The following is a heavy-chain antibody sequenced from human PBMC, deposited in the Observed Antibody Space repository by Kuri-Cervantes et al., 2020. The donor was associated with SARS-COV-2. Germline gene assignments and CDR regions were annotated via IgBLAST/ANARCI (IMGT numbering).Heavy chain of an antibody. CDR1: GFSLSTSGMR. Sequence: SGPTLVKPTQTLTLTCTFSGFSLSTSGMRVSWIRQPPGKALEWLARIDWDDDKFYSTSLKTRLTIPKDTSKNQVVLTMTNMDPVDTATYYCARSIAAAGPYYYYYMDVWGKGTTVTVSS. CDR2: IDWDDDK. V-gene: IGHV2-70*04. D-gene: IGHD6-13*01. J-gene: IGHJ6*03. CDR3: ARSIAAAGPYYYYYMDV.